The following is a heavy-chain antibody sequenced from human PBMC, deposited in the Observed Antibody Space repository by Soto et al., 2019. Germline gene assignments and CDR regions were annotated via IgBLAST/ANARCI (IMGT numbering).Heavy chain of an antibody. CDR3: ARDGASY. CDR2: ISYDGTNK. CDR1: GFTFSTYA. J-gene: IGHJ4*02. V-gene: IGHV3-30-3*01. D-gene: IGHD3-16*01. Sequence: QVQLVESGGGVVQPGRSLRLSCAASGFTFSTYAMHWVRQAPGKGLEWVAVISYDGTNKYYADSVKGRFTISRDNSKNTLYLQMNGLRADDTVVFYCARDGASYWGQGTPVIVSS.